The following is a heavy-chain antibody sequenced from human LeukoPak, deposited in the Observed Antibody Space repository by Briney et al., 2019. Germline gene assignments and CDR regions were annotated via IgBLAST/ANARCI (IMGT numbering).Heavy chain of an antibody. D-gene: IGHD3-3*01. V-gene: IGHV3-64*01. Sequence: PGGSLRLSCAASGFTFSSYAMHWVRQAPGKGLEYVSAISSNGGSTYYANSVKGRFTISRDNSKNTLYLQMGSLRAEDMAVYYCARGPDRDDFWRGYYMDVWGKGTTVTVSS. CDR3: ARGPDRDDFWRGYYMDV. J-gene: IGHJ6*03. CDR2: ISSNGGST. CDR1: GFTFSSYA.